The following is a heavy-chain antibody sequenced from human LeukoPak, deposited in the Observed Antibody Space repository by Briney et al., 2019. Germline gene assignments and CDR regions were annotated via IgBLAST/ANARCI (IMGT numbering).Heavy chain of an antibody. D-gene: IGHD2/OR15-2a*01. CDR2: ISAYNGNT. CDR1: GYTFTSYG. V-gene: IGHV1-18*01. Sequence: GASVKVSCKASGYTFTSYGISWVRQAPGQGLEWMGWISAYNGNTNYAQKLQGRVTMTTETTTSTAYMELRSLRSDDTAVYYFARDPLSGNSVDACDIWGQGTMVSVSS. CDR3: ARDPLSGNSVDACDI. J-gene: IGHJ3*02.